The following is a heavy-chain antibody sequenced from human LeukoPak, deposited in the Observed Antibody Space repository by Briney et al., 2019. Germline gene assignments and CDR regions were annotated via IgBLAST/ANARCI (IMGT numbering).Heavy chain of an antibody. CDR2: ISYSGST. CDR1: GGSISSHY. CDR3: ARDDYGDYFYY. J-gene: IGHJ4*02. D-gene: IGHD4-17*01. Sequence: SETLSLTCTVSGGSISSHYWCWIRQPPGKGLEWIGDISYSGSTNYNPSLKSRVNISVDTFKNQFSLKLSSVTAADTAVYYCARDDYGDYFYYWGQGTLVTVSS. V-gene: IGHV4-59*08.